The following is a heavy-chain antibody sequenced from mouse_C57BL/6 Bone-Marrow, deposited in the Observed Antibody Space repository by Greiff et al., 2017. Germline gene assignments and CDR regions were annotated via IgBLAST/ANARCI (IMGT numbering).Heavy chain of an antibody. CDR2: IYPRSGNT. D-gene: IGHD4-1*01. J-gene: IGHJ2*01. CDR3: ARVTGPGALAY. V-gene: IGHV1-81*01. CDR1: GYTFTSYG. Sequence: QVQLQQSGAELARPGASVKLSCKASGYTFTSYGISWVKQRTGQGLEWIGEIYPRSGNTYYNEKFKGKATLTADKSSSTAYMELRSLTSEDSSVYFCARVTGPGALAYWGQGTTLTVSA.